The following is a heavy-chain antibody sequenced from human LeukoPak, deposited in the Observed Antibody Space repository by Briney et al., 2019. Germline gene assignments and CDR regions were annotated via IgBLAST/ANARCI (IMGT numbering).Heavy chain of an antibody. CDR1: GGSISSYH. CDR2: IYISGST. J-gene: IGHJ4*02. CDR3: ARSGTVRGVMGY. V-gene: IGHV4-4*07. Sequence: SETLSLTCTVSGGSISSYHWSWIRQPAGKGLEWIGRIYISGSTNYNPSLKSRVTISVDTSKNQFSLKLSSVTAADTAVYYCARSGTVRGVMGYWGQGTLVTVSS. D-gene: IGHD3-10*01.